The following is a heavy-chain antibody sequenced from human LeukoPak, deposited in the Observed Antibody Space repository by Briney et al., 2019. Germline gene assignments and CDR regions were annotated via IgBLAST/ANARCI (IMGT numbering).Heavy chain of an antibody. CDR2: INPSGGST. D-gene: IGHD3-10*01. J-gene: IGHJ4*02. CDR3: GAPTVRGAKYSFDY. Sequence: ASVKVSCKASGYTFTSYYMHWVRQAPGQGLEWMGIINPSGGSTSYAQKFQGRVTMTRDTSTSTVYMELSSLRSEDTAVYYCGAPTVRGAKYSFDYWGQGTLVTVPS. CDR1: GYTFTSYY. V-gene: IGHV1-46*01.